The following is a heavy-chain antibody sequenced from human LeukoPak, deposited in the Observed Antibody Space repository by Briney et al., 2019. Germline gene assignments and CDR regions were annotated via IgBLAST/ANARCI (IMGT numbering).Heavy chain of an antibody. Sequence: GGSLRLSCAASGFTFSSYAMRWVRQAPGKGLEWVAVISYDGSNKYYADSVKGRFTISRDNSKNTLYLQMNSLGAEDTAVYYCARVGQLGGYWGQGTLVTVSS. CDR1: GFTFSSYA. J-gene: IGHJ4*02. CDR3: ARVGQLGGY. CDR2: ISYDGSNK. V-gene: IGHV3-30*01. D-gene: IGHD2-15*01.